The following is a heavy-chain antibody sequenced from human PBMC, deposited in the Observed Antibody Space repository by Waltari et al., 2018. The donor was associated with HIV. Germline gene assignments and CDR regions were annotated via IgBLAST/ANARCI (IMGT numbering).Heavy chain of an antibody. CDR2: IIGTGGNK. D-gene: IGHD3-10*01. CDR3: AKDRTGGGLTMVRGWNWFDP. V-gene: IGHV3-23*04. Sequence: VESGGGLVQPGGSLRLSCEAFGFSVETFVISWLRQSPGRSPEWVSSIIGTGGNKYYADFVKGRFIISRDNSKNTVYLQMNDLSVDDTAKYYCAKDRTGGGLTMVRGWNWFDPWGPGTQVTVSS. CDR1: GFSVETFV. J-gene: IGHJ5*02.